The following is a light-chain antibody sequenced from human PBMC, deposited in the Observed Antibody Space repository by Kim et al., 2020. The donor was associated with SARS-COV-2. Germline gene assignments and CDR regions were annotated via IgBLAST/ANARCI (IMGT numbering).Light chain of an antibody. CDR3: QQSDGSPLT. J-gene: IGKJ4*01. Sequence: APGGTATLSCRASHGLISLFLAWYQQKPGQAPRLLIFGASSRATGIPERFRGSGAGTDFTLTISRLEPEDFAVYFCQQSDGSPLTFGGGTKVDIK. CDR2: GAS. V-gene: IGKV3-20*01. CDR1: HGLISLF.